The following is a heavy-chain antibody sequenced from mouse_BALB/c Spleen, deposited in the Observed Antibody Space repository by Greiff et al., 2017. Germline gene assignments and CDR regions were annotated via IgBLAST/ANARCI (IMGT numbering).Heavy chain of an antibody. V-gene: IGHV3-2*02. CDR1: GYSITSDYA. J-gene: IGHJ4*01. CDR2: ISYSGST. CDR3: ARLGMITTYAMDY. Sequence: VQLKESGPGLVKPSQSLSLTCTVTGYSITSDYAWNWIRQFPGNKLEWMGYISYSGSTSYNPSLKSRISITRDTSKNQFFLQLNSVTTEDTATYYCARLGMITTYAMDYWGQGTSVTVSS. D-gene: IGHD2-4*01.